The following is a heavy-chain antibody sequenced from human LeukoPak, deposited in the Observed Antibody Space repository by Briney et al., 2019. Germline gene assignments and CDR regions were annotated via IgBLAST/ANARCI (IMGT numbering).Heavy chain of an antibody. D-gene: IGHD1-26*01. CDR1: GYTLTELS. CDR3: AGDRATSYFDY. J-gene: IGHJ4*02. CDR2: IWYDGSNK. V-gene: IGHV3-33*01. Sequence: SCKVSGYTLTELSMHWVRQAPGKGLEWVAFIWYDGSNKYYTDSVKGRFTISRDNSKNTLYLQMNSLRAEDTAVYYCAGDRATSYFDYWGQGALVTISS.